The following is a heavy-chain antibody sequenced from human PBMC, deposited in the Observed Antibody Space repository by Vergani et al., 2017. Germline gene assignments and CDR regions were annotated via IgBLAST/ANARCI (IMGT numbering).Heavy chain of an antibody. CDR3: ARDMEGYYGSGSYYTWFDP. V-gene: IGHV6-1*01. J-gene: IGHJ5*02. D-gene: IGHD3-10*01. Sequence: QVQLQQSGPGLVKPSPTLSLTCAISGDSVSSNSAAWNWIRQSPSRGLEWLGRTYYRSKWYNDYAVSVKSRITINPDTSKNQFSLQLNSVTPEDTAVYYCARDMEGYYGSGSYYTWFDPWGQGTLVTVSS. CDR2: TYYRSKWYN. CDR1: GDSVSSNSAA.